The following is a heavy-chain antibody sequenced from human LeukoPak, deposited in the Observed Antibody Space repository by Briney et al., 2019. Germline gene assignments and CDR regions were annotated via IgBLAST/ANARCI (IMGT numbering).Heavy chain of an antibody. J-gene: IGHJ2*01. CDR2: ISWNSGSI. V-gene: IGHV3-9*01. CDR3: ARVVPNWGHEGNWYFDL. CDR1: GFTFDDYA. Sequence: GGSLRLSCAASGFTFDDYAMHWVRQAPGKGLEWVSGISWNSGSIGYADSVKGRFTISRDNAKNSLYLQMNSLRAEDTAVYYCARVVPNWGHEGNWYFDLWGRGTLVTVSS. D-gene: IGHD7-27*01.